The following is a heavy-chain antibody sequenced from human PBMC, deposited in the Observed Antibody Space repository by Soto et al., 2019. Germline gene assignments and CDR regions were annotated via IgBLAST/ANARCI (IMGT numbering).Heavy chain of an antibody. D-gene: IGHD3-3*01. Sequence: GGSLRLSCAASGFTFSSYAMSWVRQAPGKGLEWVSAISGSGGSTYYADSVKGRFTISRDNSKNTLYLQMNSLRAEDTAVYYCASPNYDFWSGYYRGFDPWGQGTLVTVSS. CDR1: GFTFSSYA. CDR3: ASPNYDFWSGYYRGFDP. J-gene: IGHJ5*02. V-gene: IGHV3-23*01. CDR2: ISGSGGST.